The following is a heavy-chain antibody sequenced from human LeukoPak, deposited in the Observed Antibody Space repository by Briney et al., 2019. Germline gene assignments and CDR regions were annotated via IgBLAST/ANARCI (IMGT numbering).Heavy chain of an antibody. CDR1: GGSFSGYY. D-gene: IGHD3-9*01. V-gene: IGHV4-34*01. J-gene: IGHJ6*02. Sequence: PSETLSLTCAVYGGSFSGYYWSWIRQPPGKGLEWIGEINHSGSTNYNPSLKSRVTISVDTSKNQFSLKLSSVTAADTAVYYCARVRYFDCLLYSYYYYGMDVWGQGTTVTVSS. CDR2: INHSGST. CDR3: ARVRYFDCLLYSYYYYGMDV.